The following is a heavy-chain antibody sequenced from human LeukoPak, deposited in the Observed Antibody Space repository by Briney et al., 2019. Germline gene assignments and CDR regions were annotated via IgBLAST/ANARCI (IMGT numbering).Heavy chain of an antibody. J-gene: IGHJ4*02. Sequence: GGSLRLSCAASGFTFSSYGMHWVRQAPGKGLEGGAVISYDGSNKYYADSVKGRFTISRDNSKNTLYLQMNSLRAEDTAVYYCAKIPELLWFGALDYWGQGTLVTVSS. CDR3: AKIPELLWFGALDY. CDR2: ISYDGSNK. V-gene: IGHV3-30*18. CDR1: GFTFSSYG. D-gene: IGHD3-10*01.